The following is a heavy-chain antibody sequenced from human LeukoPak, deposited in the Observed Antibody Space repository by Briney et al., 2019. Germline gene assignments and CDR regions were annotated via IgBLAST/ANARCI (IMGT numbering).Heavy chain of an antibody. V-gene: IGHV4-39*01. D-gene: IGHD4-17*01. Sequence: SETLSLTCTVSGGSIRSSYYYWGWIRQPPGKGLEWIGSIYDSGSTYYNPSLKSRVTISVDTSKNQFSLKLNSVTAADTAVYYCAKGKTTVTTLDYWGQGTLVTVSS. CDR3: AKGKTTVTTLDY. CDR2: IYDSGST. CDR1: GGSIRSSYYY. J-gene: IGHJ4*02.